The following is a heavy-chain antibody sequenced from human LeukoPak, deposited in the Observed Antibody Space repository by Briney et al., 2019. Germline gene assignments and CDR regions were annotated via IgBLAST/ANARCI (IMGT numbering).Heavy chain of an antibody. CDR2: INHSGST. V-gene: IGHV4-34*01. Sequence: SETLSLTCAVYGGSFSGYYWSWIRQPPGKGLEWIGEINHSGSTNYNPSLKSRVTISVDTSKNQFSLKLSSVTAADTAVYYCARVEAGFDPWGQGTLVTVSS. CDR3: ARVEAGFDP. D-gene: IGHD5-24*01. CDR1: GGSFSGYY. J-gene: IGHJ5*02.